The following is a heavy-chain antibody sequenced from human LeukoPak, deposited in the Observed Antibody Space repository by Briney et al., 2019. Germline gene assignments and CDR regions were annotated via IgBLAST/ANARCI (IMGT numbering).Heavy chain of an antibody. CDR3: GPRRGDDTFAI. CDR2: ISGSGDHT. Sequence: TGGSLRLSCAASGFTFSIYAMSWVRQAPGKGLEWVSAISGSGDHTYYAAPVKGRFTIPRDNWKNALYLEMNSLRAEDTAVYYCGPRRGDDTFAIWGQGTVVTVSS. J-gene: IGHJ3*02. D-gene: IGHD2-21*01. CDR1: GFTFSIYA. V-gene: IGHV3-23*01.